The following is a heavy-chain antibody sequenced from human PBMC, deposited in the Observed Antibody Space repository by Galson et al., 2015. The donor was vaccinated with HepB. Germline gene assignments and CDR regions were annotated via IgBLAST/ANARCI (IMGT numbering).Heavy chain of an antibody. J-gene: IGHJ4*02. CDR2: IIPILGIA. Sequence: SVKVSCKASGGTFSSYTISWVRQAPGQGLEWMGRIIPILGIANYAQKFQGRVTITADKSTSTAYMELSSLRSEDTAVYYCARERNVWGPMTTVTPFDYWGQGTLVTVSS. CDR3: ARERNVWGPMTTVTPFDY. CDR1: GGTFSSYT. D-gene: IGHD4-17*01. V-gene: IGHV1-69*04.